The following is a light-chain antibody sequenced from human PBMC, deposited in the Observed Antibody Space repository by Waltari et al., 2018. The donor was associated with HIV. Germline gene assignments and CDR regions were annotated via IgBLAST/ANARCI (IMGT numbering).Light chain of an antibody. J-gene: IGKJ1*01. V-gene: IGKV3-20*01. CDR3: QQYGTSPWT. Sequence: EIVLTQSPGTLSLSPGARATPPCRGSQSVSSRYLAWYQQKSGQAPRLVIYGASSRAAGIQDRFSGSGSGTDFTLTINRLEPEDFAVYYCQQYGTSPWTFGQGTKVEIK. CDR1: QSVSSRY. CDR2: GAS.